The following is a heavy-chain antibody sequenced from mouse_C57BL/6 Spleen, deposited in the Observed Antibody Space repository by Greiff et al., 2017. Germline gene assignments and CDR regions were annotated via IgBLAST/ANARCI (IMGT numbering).Heavy chain of an antibody. Sequence: EVKVVESGGGLVKPGGSLKLSCAASGFTFSSYAMSWVRQTPEKRLEWVATISDGGSYTYYPDNVKGRFTISRDNAKNNLYLQMSHLKSEDTAMYYCARDRRISSGYDYDGDPLDYWGQGTTLTVSS. J-gene: IGHJ2*01. D-gene: IGHD2-4*01. CDR2: ISDGGSYT. CDR1: GFTFSSYA. CDR3: ARDRRISSGYDYDGDPLDY. V-gene: IGHV5-4*01.